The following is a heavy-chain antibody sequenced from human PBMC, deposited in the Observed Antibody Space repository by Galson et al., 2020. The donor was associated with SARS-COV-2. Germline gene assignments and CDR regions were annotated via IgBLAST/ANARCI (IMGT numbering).Heavy chain of an antibody. Sequence: AGSLRLSCAASGFTFDDYGMNWVRQAPGEGLEWVSGINWNGGSTGYADSVKGRFTISRDNAKNSLYLQMNSLRAEDTALYYCARGVRVGSSTEYFQHWGQGTLVTVSS. D-gene: IGHD1-26*01. V-gene: IGHV3-20*04. CDR2: INWNGGST. J-gene: IGHJ1*01. CDR1: GFTFDDYG. CDR3: ARGVRVGSSTEYFQH.